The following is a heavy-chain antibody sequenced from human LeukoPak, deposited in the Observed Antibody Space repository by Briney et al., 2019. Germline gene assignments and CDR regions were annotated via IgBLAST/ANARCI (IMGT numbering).Heavy chain of an antibody. CDR2: IYSGGST. CDR3: ASLVVVPAARGAASDI. Sequence: PGGSLRLSCAASGFTVSSNYMSWVRQAPGKGLEWVSVIYSGGSTYYADSVKGRFTISRDNSKNTLYLQMNSLRAEDTAVYYCASLVVVPAARGAASDIWGQGTMVTVSS. J-gene: IGHJ3*02. CDR1: GFTVSSNY. V-gene: IGHV3-66*01. D-gene: IGHD2-2*01.